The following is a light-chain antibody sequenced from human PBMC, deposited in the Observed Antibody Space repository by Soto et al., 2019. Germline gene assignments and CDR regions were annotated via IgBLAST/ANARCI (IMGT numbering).Light chain of an antibody. V-gene: IGKV3-11*01. Sequence: EIVLTQSPATLSLSPGERATLSCRASQSVTDNYLAWYQQKPGQAPRLLIYDASNRATGIPARFSGSGSGTDFTLTISSLEPEDFAVYYCQQRSNWFGQGTKVDIK. J-gene: IGKJ1*01. CDR3: QQRSNW. CDR1: QSVTDNY. CDR2: DAS.